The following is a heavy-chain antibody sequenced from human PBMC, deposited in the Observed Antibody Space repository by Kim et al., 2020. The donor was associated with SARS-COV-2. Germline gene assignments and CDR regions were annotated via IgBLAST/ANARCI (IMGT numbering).Heavy chain of an antibody. V-gene: IGHV3-74*01. D-gene: IGHD2-15*01. Sequence: ADPVKGLFTISRATAKNTLYLQVNSLRAEDTAVYYCARAGVLGGFDIWGQVTMVTVSS. CDR3: ARAGVLGGFDI. J-gene: IGHJ3*02.